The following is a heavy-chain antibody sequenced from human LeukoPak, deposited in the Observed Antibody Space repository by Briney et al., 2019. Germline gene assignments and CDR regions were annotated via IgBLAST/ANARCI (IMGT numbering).Heavy chain of an antibody. J-gene: IGHJ4*02. CDR1: GFTFSSYS. V-gene: IGHV3-21*01. CDR2: ISSSSSYI. Sequence: GGSLRLSCAASGFTFSSYSMNWVRQAPGKGLEWVSSISSSSSYIYYADSVKGRFTISRDNAKNSLYLQMNSLRAEDTAVYYCARGRGTVTTHDYWGQGTLVAVSS. CDR3: ARGRGTVTTHDY. D-gene: IGHD4-17*01.